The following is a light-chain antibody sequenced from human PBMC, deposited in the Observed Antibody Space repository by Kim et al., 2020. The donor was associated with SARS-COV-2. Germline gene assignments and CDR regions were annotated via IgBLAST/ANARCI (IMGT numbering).Light chain of an antibody. J-gene: IGLJ3*02. V-gene: IGLV10-54*01. CDR3: SAWDKRLGAWV. CDR2: RNN. Sequence: LTQPPSVSKGLRETATLTCTGDTNNVGDQGATWLQQHQGHPPKLLSYRNNNRPSGISERLSASRSRTAASLTITGLQPEDEADYYCSAWDKRLGAWVFGGGTQLTVL. CDR1: TNNVGDQG.